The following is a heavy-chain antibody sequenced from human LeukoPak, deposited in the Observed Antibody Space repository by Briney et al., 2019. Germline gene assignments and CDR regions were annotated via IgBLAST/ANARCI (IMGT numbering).Heavy chain of an antibody. CDR3: ARDLETTVTSDY. CDR2: MNPNSGNT. V-gene: IGHV1-8*01. Sequence: GASVKVSCKASGYTFTSYEINWVRQPTGQGLEWMGWMNPNSGNTGYAQKFQGRVTMTRNTSISTAYMELSSLRSEDTAVYYCARDLETTVTSDYWGQGTLVTVSS. CDR1: GYTFTSYE. J-gene: IGHJ4*02. D-gene: IGHD4-17*01.